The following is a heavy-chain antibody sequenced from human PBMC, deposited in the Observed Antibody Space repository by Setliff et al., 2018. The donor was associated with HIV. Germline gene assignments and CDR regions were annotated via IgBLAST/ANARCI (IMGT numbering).Heavy chain of an antibody. J-gene: IGHJ1*01. D-gene: IGHD1-26*01. Sequence: ASVKVSCQASGYTFSSYGVNWVRQAPGQGLEWMGWISADNGNTKYAQKFQGRVTITTDTSTRTVYMELRSLRSDDTAVYYCARDRWELLRRPEYFQHWGQGALVTVS. V-gene: IGHV1-18*01. CDR2: ISADNGNT. CDR3: ARDRWELLRRPEYFQH. CDR1: GYTFSSYG.